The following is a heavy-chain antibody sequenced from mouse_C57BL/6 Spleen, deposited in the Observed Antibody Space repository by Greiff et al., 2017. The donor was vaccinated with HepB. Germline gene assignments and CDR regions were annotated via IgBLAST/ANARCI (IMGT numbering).Heavy chain of an antibody. CDR3: ARESYYDVNY. D-gene: IGHD2-4*01. CDR2: IDPSDSYT. Sequence: QVQLQQPGAELVRPGTSVKLSCKASGYTFTSYWMHWVKQRPGQGLEWIGVIDPSDSYTNYNQKFKGKATLTVDTSASTAYMQLSSLTSEDSAVYYCARESYYDVNYWGQGTTLTVSS. J-gene: IGHJ2*01. CDR1: GYTFTSYW. V-gene: IGHV1-59*01.